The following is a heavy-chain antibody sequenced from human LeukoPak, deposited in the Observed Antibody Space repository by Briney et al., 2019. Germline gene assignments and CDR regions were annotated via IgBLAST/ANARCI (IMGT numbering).Heavy chain of an antibody. V-gene: IGHV6-1*01. CDR1: GDSVSRDSIA. D-gene: IGHD6-19*01. CDR2: TYYKSAWYN. CDR3: ARGTGWPQFDY. Sequence: TSQTLSLTCAISGDSVSRDSIAWNWIRQSPSRGLEWLGRTYYKSAWYNDYAVSVKGRIIINPDTSKNQFSLQLNSVTPEDTAVYYCARGTGWPQFDYWGQGTPVTVSS. J-gene: IGHJ4*02.